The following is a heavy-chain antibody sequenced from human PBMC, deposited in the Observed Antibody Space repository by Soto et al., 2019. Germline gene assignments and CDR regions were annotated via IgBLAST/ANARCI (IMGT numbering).Heavy chain of an antibody. V-gene: IGHV1-69*18. CDR3: ARVDSILLEGEEWFDP. Sequence: QVQLVQSGAEVKKPGSSARVSCKASGATFNNHAFSWVRQAPGQGLEWMGSIIPMLRTTDYAQRFQGRVTITADESTTTVYLDLISLRSDDTAIYYCARVDSILLEGEEWFDPWGQGTLVTVSS. D-gene: IGHD3-16*01. CDR2: IIPMLRTT. CDR1: GATFNNHA. J-gene: IGHJ5*02.